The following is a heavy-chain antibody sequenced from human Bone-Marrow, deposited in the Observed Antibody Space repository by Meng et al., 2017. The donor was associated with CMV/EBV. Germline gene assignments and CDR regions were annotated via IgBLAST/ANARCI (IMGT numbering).Heavy chain of an antibody. J-gene: IGHJ4*02. CDR1: GFTFSSYW. Sequence: GESLKISCAASGFTFSSYWMSWVRQAPGKGLEWVANIKQDGSEKYYVDSVKGRFTISRDNSKNTLSLQMNSLRAEDTAVYYCAKDSHDFWSGYPYFDHWGQGTLVTVSS. D-gene: IGHD3-3*01. CDR2: IKQDGSEK. V-gene: IGHV3-7*03. CDR3: AKDSHDFWSGYPYFDH.